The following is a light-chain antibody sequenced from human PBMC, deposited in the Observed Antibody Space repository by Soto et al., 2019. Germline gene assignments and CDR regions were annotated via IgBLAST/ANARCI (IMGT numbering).Light chain of an antibody. CDR1: QSLLHSNGYNF. V-gene: IGKV2-28*01. CDR2: LGS. Sequence: DIVMTQSPLSLPVTPGEAASISRRSSQSLLHSNGYNFLDWYLQKPGQSPQLLIFLGSNRASGVPDRFSGSGSGTDFTLKISRVEAEDVGTYYCMQALQTPRTFGGGTKVEIK. J-gene: IGKJ4*01. CDR3: MQALQTPRT.